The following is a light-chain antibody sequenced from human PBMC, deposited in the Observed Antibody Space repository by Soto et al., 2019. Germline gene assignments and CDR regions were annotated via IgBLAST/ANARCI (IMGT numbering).Light chain of an antibody. Sequence: QSALTQPPSASGSPGQSVTISCTGTSSGIGGYNFVSWYQHHPDRAPKLIIYEVTKRPSGVPDRFSGSKSGNTASLTVSGLQAEDEADYYCSSCAGSTNPYVFGTGTKVTVL. J-gene: IGLJ1*01. CDR2: EVT. CDR1: SSGIGGYNF. CDR3: SSCAGSTNPYV. V-gene: IGLV2-8*01.